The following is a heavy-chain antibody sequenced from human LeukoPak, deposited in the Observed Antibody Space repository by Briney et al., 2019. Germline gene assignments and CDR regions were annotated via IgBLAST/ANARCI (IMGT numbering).Heavy chain of an antibody. CDR1: GGSIIPTNYY. Sequence: SETLSLTCTVSGGSIIPTNYYWGWIRQPPGKGLEWIGTIFNSGGTYYNPSLKSRVTISVDTSKNRFSLKLSSVTAADTAVYYCAGWVGATNDAFDIWGQGTMVTVSS. V-gene: IGHV4-39*07. J-gene: IGHJ3*02. D-gene: IGHD1-26*01. CDR2: IFNSGGT. CDR3: AGWVGATNDAFDI.